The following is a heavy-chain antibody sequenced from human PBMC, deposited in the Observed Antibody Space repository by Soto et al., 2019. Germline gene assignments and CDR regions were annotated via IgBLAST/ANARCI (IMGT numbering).Heavy chain of an antibody. CDR3: AKDKGCSSTSCYAAGWFDP. V-gene: IGHV3-9*01. Sequence: EVQLVESGGGLVQPGRSLRLSCSASGFTFDDYAMHWVRQAPGKGLEWVSGISWNSGSIGYADSVKGRFTISRDKAKNSLNLHMNSLRAEDTALYYCAKDKGCSSTSCYAAGWFDPWGQGTLVTVSS. D-gene: IGHD2-2*01. CDR1: GFTFDDYA. J-gene: IGHJ5*02. CDR2: ISWNSGSI.